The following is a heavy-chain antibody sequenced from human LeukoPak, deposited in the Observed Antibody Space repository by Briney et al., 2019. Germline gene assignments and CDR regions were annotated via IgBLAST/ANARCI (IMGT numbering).Heavy chain of an antibody. CDR3: ARRHLSARAFDI. CDR2: INPNSGGT. D-gene: IGHD3-16*01. Sequence: ASVKVSCKPSGYTFTVYYMHWVRHDLGQGLEYMGWINPNSGGTNYAQKSQSRVTMTRDTSTTTAYLRRSSVKASETAIYYSARRHLSARAFDIWGQGTIVTVSS. J-gene: IGHJ3*02. CDR1: GYTFTVYY. V-gene: IGHV1-2*02.